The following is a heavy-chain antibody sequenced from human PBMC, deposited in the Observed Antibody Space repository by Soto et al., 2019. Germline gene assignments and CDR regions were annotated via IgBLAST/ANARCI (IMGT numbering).Heavy chain of an antibody. CDR1: GFTFSDYY. CDR2: ITSSGSTI. CDR3: ARAVSVYSGSWPRPPFAAFDI. V-gene: IGHV3-11*01. D-gene: IGHD6-13*01. J-gene: IGHJ3*02. Sequence: QVQLVESGGGLVKPGGSLRLSCAASGFTFSDYYMSWIRQAPGKGLEWVSYITSSGSTIYYADPVKGRFTTSRDNVQKSLSLQMTSPRAEDKPVYYCARAVSVYSGSWPRPPFAAFDIWGQGTMVTLSS.